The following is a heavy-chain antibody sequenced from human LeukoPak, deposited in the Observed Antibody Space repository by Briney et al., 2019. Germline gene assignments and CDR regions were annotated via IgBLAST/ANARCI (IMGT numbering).Heavy chain of an antibody. CDR2: ISSSSSYI. CDR1: GFTFSSYS. CDR3: ARVEMATPHFDY. Sequence: GGSLRLSCAASGFTFSSYSMYWVRQAPGKGLEWVSSISSSSSYIYYADSVKGRFTISRDNAKNSLYLQMNSLRAEDTAVYYCARVEMATPHFDYWGQGTLVTVSS. V-gene: IGHV3-21*01. J-gene: IGHJ4*02. D-gene: IGHD5-24*01.